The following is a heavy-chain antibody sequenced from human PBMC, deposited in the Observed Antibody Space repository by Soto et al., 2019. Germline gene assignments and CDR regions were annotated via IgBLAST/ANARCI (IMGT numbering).Heavy chain of an antibody. J-gene: IGHJ4*02. Sequence: GGSLRLSCAASGFTFSSYSMNWVRQAPGKGLEWVSSISSSSSYIYYADSVKGRFTISRDNAKNSLYLQMNSLRAEDTAVYYCARVGCSSTSCRGRGGNDYWGQGTLVTVSS. V-gene: IGHV3-21*01. CDR1: GFTFSSYS. CDR2: ISSSSSYI. D-gene: IGHD2-2*01. CDR3: ARVGCSSTSCRGRGGNDY.